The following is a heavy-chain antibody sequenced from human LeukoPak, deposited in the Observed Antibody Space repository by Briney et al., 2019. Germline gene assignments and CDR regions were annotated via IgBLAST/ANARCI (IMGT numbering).Heavy chain of an antibody. Sequence: KPSETLSLTCTVSGGSISSGGYYWSWIRQPAGKGLEWIEYNYYSGSTNYNPSLKSRVTISVDTSKNQFSLKMNSVTAADTAVYYCASGAPSGYYYCDFWGQGTLVTVSS. D-gene: IGHD3-22*01. V-gene: IGHV4-61*10. J-gene: IGHJ4*02. CDR2: NYYSGST. CDR1: GGSISSGGYY. CDR3: ASGAPSGYYYCDF.